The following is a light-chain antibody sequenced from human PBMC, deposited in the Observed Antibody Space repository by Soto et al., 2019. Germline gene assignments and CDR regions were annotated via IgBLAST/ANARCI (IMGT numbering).Light chain of an antibody. V-gene: IGLV1-47*01. CDR1: SSNIGSNY. CDR3: AAWDDSLSGHYV. CDR2: RNN. Sequence: QSVLTQPPSASGTPGQRVTISCSGSSSNIGSNYVYWYQQLPGTAPKLLIYRNNQRPSGVPDRFSGSKSGTSASLAISGLRSEDEADYYCAAWDDSLSGHYVFGTGTKVNVL. J-gene: IGLJ1*01.